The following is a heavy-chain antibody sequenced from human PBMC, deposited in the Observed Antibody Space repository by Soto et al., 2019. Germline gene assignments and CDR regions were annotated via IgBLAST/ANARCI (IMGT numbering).Heavy chain of an antibody. J-gene: IGHJ4*02. Sequence: PSETLSLTCAVYGGSFSGYYWSWIRQPPGKGLEWIGEINHSGSTNYNPSLKSRVTISVDTSKNQFSLKLSSVTAADTAVYYCARGGCNYIPIDYWGQGTLVTVSS. CDR1: GGSFSGYY. D-gene: IGHD4-4*01. CDR2: INHSGST. CDR3: ARGGCNYIPIDY. V-gene: IGHV4-34*01.